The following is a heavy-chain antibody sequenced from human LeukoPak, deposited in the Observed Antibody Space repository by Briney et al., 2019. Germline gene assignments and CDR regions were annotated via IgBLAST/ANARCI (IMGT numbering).Heavy chain of an antibody. D-gene: IGHD6-19*01. CDR2: IYYSGST. J-gene: IGHJ3*02. CDR1: GGSISSYY. Sequence: PSETLSLTCTVSGGSISSYYWSWIRQPPGKGLEWIGYIYYSGSTSYNPSLKSRVTISVDTSKNQFSLKLSSVTAADTAVYYCARVTIAVAGDFDAFDIWGQGTMVTVSS. V-gene: IGHV4-59*01. CDR3: ARVTIAVAGDFDAFDI.